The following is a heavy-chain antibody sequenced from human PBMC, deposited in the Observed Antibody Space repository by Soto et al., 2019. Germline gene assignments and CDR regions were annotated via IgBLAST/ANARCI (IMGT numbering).Heavy chain of an antibody. Sequence: QVLLQESGPGLVQPSGTLSLSCAVSGGSISSSHYWGWVRQPPGKGLEWVGDISHSGSVNYNPSLKSRVTISMDTSKNQFSLKLNSVTAAYTAVYYCARSFGWYAIDYWGQGTLVIVSS. V-gene: IGHV4-4*02. D-gene: IGHD6-19*01. CDR3: ARSFGWYAIDY. CDR1: GGSISSSHY. J-gene: IGHJ4*02. CDR2: ISHSGSV.